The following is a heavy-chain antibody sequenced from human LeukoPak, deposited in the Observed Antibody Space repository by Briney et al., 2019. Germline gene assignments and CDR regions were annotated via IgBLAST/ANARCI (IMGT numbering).Heavy chain of an antibody. V-gene: IGHV3-23*01. CDR1: GFTFSSRA. D-gene: IGHD1-7*01. Sequence: GGSLRLSFAASGFTFSSRAMAWVRQAPGKGLEWVSTIETTGDGTYYADSVKCRCTISRDNSKNTLFLQMNSQRAEDTAVYYCANRNYCLDSWGEGTLVTVSS. CDR2: IETTGDGT. CDR3: ANRNYCLDS. J-gene: IGHJ4*02.